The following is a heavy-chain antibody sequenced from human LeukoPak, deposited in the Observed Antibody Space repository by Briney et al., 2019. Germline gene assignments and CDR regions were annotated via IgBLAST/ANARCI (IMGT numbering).Heavy chain of an antibody. CDR2: IYYSGST. D-gene: IGHD7-27*01. J-gene: IGHJ4*02. CDR3: ASAPGDRVDY. V-gene: IGHV4-39*01. Sequence: SETLSLTCTVSGGSISSSSYYWGWIRQPPGKGLEWIGSIYYSGSTYYNPFLKSRVTISVDTSKNQFSLKLSSVTAADTAVYYCASAPGDRVDYWGQGTLVTVSS. CDR1: GGSISSSSYY.